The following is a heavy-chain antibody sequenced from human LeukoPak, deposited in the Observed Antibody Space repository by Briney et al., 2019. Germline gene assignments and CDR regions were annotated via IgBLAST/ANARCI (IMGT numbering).Heavy chain of an antibody. V-gene: IGHV3-48*03. J-gene: IGHJ4*02. D-gene: IGHD3-9*01. CDR2: ISGRGSPI. CDR3: ARDLRYFDY. Sequence: LSGRSLRLSCAAAGFTFSSYEMNWVRQAPGKGLEWVSYISGRGSPIYYADSVKGRFTISRDNAKNSLYLQLNNLRAEDTAVYYCARDLRYFDYWGQGTLVTVSS. CDR1: GFTFSSYE.